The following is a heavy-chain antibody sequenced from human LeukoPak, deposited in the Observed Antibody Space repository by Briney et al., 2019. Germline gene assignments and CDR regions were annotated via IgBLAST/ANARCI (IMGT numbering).Heavy chain of an antibody. V-gene: IGHV3-7*01. CDR3: ARIAVAGTSHDAFDI. Sequence: PGRSLRLSCAASGFTFSSYAMHWVRQAPGKGLEWVANIKQDGSEKYYVDSVKGRFTISRDNAKNSLYLQMNSLRAEDTAVYYCARIAVAGTSHDAFDIWGQGTMVTVSS. CDR2: IKQDGSEK. D-gene: IGHD6-19*01. CDR1: GFTFSSYA. J-gene: IGHJ3*02.